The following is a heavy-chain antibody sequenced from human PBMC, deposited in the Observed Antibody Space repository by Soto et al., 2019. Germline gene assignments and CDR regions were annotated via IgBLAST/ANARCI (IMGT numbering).Heavy chain of an antibody. CDR3: ARMEASGTYSDCLDY. J-gene: IGHJ4*01. D-gene: IGHD2-15*01. CDR1: GFSLRTSGMR. CDR2: IDYDDDK. V-gene: IGHV2-70*04. Sequence: SGPTLANPTQTLTLTCTLSGFSLRTSGMRVSWSRQRPGKALEWLVRIDYDDDKYYSTSLKTRLTISKDTSKNQVVLTMPNMDPVDTAKYYCARMEASGTYSDCLDYWGQGTLVTVSS.